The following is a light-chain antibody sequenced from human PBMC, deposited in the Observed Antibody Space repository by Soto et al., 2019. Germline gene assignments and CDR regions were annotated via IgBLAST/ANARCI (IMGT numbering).Light chain of an antibody. CDR3: GSYTSSSRF. J-gene: IGLJ1*01. CDR2: DVS. V-gene: IGLV2-14*01. Sequence: QSALTQPASVSGSPGQSITISCTGTSSDLGGSFSVSWYQQHPGKAPKLMIYDVSNRPSGVSNRFSGSKSGNTASLTISGRQADDEADYYCGSYTSSSRFFGTGTKVTVL. CDR1: SSDLGGSFS.